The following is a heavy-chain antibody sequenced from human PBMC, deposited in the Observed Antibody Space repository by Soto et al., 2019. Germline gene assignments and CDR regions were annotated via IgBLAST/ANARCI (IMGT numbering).Heavy chain of an antibody. Sequence: EVSLRLSCAAAGFTFSSYGMHWVRQAPGKGLEWVAVISYDGSNKYYADSVKGRFTISRYNSKNTLYLQMNSLRAEATAAYYCSKDLSAVGVMVVWGPGTMHTV. D-gene: IGHD3-16*01. V-gene: IGHV3-30*18. CDR3: SKDLSAVGVMVV. CDR2: ISYDGSNK. CDR1: GFTFSSYG. J-gene: IGHJ6*02.